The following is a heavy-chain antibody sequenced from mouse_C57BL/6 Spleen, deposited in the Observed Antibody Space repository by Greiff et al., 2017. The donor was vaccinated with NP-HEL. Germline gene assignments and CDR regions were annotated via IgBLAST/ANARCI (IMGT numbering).Heavy chain of an antibody. J-gene: IGHJ4*01. D-gene: IGHD2-1*01. V-gene: IGHV2-5*01. CDR2: IWRGGST. CDR3: AKNSALYGNYAMDY. CDR1: GFSLTSYG. Sequence: QVQLKESGPGLVQPSQSLSITCTVSGFSLTSYGVHWVRQSPGKGLEWLGVIWRGGSTDYNAAFMSRLSITKDNSKSQVFFKMNSLQADDTAIYYCAKNSALYGNYAMDYWGQGTSVTVSS.